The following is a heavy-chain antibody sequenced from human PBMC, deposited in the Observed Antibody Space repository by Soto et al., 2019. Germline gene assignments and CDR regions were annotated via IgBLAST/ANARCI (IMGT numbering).Heavy chain of an antibody. Sequence: QVHLVQSGAEVKKPGASVKVSCQASGYAFTTYGITWVRQAPGQGLEWMGWISAHNGNTNYAQKLQGRVTVTRDTSTSTAYMELRRLRSDDTAVYYCARGRYGAYWGQGALVTVSS. J-gene: IGHJ4*02. CDR1: GYAFTTYG. V-gene: IGHV1-18*01. D-gene: IGHD3-10*01. CDR3: ARGRYGAY. CDR2: ISAHNGNT.